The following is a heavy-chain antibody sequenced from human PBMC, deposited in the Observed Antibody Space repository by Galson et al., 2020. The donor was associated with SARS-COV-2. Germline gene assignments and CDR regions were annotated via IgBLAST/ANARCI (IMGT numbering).Heavy chain of an antibody. V-gene: IGHV3-30*18. Sequence: GESLKISCAASGFTFSSYGMHWVRQAPGKGLEWVAVISYDGSNKYYADSVKGRFTISRDNSKNTLYLQMNSLRAEDTAVYYCAKDTLHSSGWYGAGDYWGQGTLVTVSS. CDR2: ISYDGSNK. J-gene: IGHJ4*02. D-gene: IGHD6-19*01. CDR1: GFTFSSYG. CDR3: AKDTLHSSGWYGAGDY.